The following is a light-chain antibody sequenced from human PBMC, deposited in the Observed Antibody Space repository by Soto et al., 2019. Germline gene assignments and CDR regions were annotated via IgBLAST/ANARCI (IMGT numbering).Light chain of an antibody. CDR3: NSYTSSSLYV. CDR2: EVN. CDR1: SSDVGSYNH. J-gene: IGLJ1*01. Sequence: QSALTQPPCASGSPGQSVTISCTGTSSDVGSYNHVSWYQQHPGKAPKLMIYEVNKRPSGVPDRFSGSKSGNTASLTVSGLQAEDEADYYCNSYTSSSLYVFGTGTKLTV. V-gene: IGLV2-8*01.